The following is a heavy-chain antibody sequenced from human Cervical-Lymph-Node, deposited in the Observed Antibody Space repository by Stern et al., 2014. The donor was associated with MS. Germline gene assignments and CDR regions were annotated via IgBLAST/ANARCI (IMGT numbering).Heavy chain of an antibody. V-gene: IGHV4-39*01. CDR1: GGSISSSSYY. Sequence: QLQLQESGPGLVKPSETLSLTCTVSGGSISSSSYYWGWIRQPPGKGLEWIGSIFYSGSTSNPPSHKSRFTIPVDTSKNQFSLKLSSVTAADTAVYYCARHPPYSSSPNWFDPWGQGTLVTVSS. D-gene: IGHD6-6*01. J-gene: IGHJ5*02. CDR3: ARHPPYSSSPNWFDP. CDR2: IFYSGST.